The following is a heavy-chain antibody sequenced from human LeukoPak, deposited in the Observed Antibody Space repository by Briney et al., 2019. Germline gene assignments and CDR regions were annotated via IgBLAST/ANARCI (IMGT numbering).Heavy chain of an antibody. J-gene: IGHJ6*02. CDR1: GYTFTGYY. D-gene: IGHD4-23*01. Sequence: GASVKASCKASGYTFTGYYMHWVRQAPGQGLEWMGWINPNSGGTNYAQKFQGRVTMTRDTSISTAYMELSRLRSDDTAVYYCARAYGGNNYYYYGMDVWGQGTTVTVSS. CDR2: INPNSGGT. CDR3: ARAYGGNNYYYYGMDV. V-gene: IGHV1-2*02.